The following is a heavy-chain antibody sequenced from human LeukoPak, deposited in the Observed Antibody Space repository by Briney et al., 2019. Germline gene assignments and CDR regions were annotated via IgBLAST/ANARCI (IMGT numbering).Heavy chain of an antibody. J-gene: IGHJ4*02. CDR1: GFTFSTYS. CDR3: VKDIVPDSGWDLDY. Sequence: QTGGSLRLSCAASGFTFSTYSMTWVRQRPGKGLEWISSIYNSGSEIFYADSVKGRFTISRDNSNNMLYLQMNSLRAEDSAVYFCVKDIVPDSGWDLDYWGRGTLVTVSS. D-gene: IGHD6-19*01. CDR2: IYNSGSEI. V-gene: IGHV3-23*05.